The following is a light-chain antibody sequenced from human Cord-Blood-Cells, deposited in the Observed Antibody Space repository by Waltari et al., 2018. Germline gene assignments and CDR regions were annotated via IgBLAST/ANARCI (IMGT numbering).Light chain of an antibody. J-gene: IGKJ3*01. V-gene: IGKV1-39*01. CDR2: AAS. CDR3: QQSYSTPFT. Sequence: DIQLTPPPSSLPASVVDRFTITCRGSQIISSYLNWYQQKPGKAPKLLVYAASSLQSGVPSRCSGSGSGTDFALTISSLQPEDVATYYCQQSYSTPFTFGPGTKVDIK. CDR1: QIISSY.